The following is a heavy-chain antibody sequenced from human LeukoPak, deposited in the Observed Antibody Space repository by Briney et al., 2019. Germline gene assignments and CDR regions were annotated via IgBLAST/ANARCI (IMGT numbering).Heavy chain of an antibody. V-gene: IGHV3-74*01. Sequence: PGGSLRLSCSASGFTLSPYWMHWVRQSPGKGLVWVSRINSDGSSTTYADSVKGRFTISRDNTKNTLYLQTNILRAEDTAVYYCARARCSRTSCNTESDYWGQGTLVTVSS. D-gene: IGHD2-2*01. CDR1: GFTLSPYW. J-gene: IGHJ4*02. CDR2: INSDGSST. CDR3: ARARCSRTSCNTESDY.